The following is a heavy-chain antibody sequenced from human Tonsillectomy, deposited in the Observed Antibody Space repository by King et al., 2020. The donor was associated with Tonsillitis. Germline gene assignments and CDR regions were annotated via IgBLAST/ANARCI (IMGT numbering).Heavy chain of an antibody. Sequence: EVQLVESGGGQVKSGGSLRLSCAASGFTFSSHTMNWVRQAPGKGLEWVSSISSSTSYMYYADSVKGRFTISRDNAKNSLYLQMNSLRAEDTAVYYCARGTVGFDPWGQGTLVTVSS. V-gene: IGHV3-21*01. CDR2: ISSSTSYM. CDR1: GFTFSSHT. CDR3: ARGTVGFDP. D-gene: IGHD3/OR15-3a*01. J-gene: IGHJ5*02.